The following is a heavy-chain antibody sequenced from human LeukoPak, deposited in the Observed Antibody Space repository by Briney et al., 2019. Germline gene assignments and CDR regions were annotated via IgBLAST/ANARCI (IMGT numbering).Heavy chain of an antibody. Sequence: GASVKVSCKASGYTFTGYYLFWVRQAPGQGLEWMGWINPNTGGTNYAQKFQGRVTMTRDTSISTAYMELSRLRSDDTAVYYCASTAAAAPMGNFDYWGQGTLVTVSS. CDR3: ASTAAAAPMGNFDY. CDR2: INPNTGGT. CDR1: GYTFTGYY. D-gene: IGHD6-13*01. V-gene: IGHV1-2*02. J-gene: IGHJ4*02.